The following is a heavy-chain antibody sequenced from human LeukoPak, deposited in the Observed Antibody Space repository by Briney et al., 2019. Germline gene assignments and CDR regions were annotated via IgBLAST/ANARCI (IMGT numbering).Heavy chain of an antibody. CDR2: ISGSGSNI. V-gene: IGHV3-48*03. J-gene: IGHJ4*02. D-gene: IGHD3-3*01. CDR3: ARGLRNTILGGDYY. CDR1: GFTFSSYD. Sequence: PGGSLRLSCAASGFTFSSYDMKWARQAPGKGLEWVSHISGSGSNIGYADSVKGRFTISRDNAKNSLYLQMNSLRAEDTAVYYCARGLRNTILGGDYYWGQGTLVTVSS.